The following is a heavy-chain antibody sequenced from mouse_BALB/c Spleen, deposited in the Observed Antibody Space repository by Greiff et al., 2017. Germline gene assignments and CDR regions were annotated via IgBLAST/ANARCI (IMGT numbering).Heavy chain of an antibody. J-gene: IGHJ4*01. D-gene: IGHD2-4*01. Sequence: VQLQESGPGLVAPSQSLSITCTVSGFSLTSYGVHWVRQPPGKGLEWLGVIWAGGSTNYNSALMSRLSISKDNSKSQVFLKMNSLQTDDTAMYYCARDRTMITSNAMDYWGQGTSVTVSS. CDR3: ARDRTMITSNAMDY. CDR2: IWAGGST. CDR1: GFSLTSYG. V-gene: IGHV2-9*02.